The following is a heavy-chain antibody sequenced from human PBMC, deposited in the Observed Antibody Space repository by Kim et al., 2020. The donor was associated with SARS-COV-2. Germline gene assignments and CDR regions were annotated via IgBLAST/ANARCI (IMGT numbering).Heavy chain of an antibody. CDR2: ISGSGNTI. D-gene: IGHD1-26*01. V-gene: IGHV3-48*03. CDR1: GFTFKSYE. CDR3: AREPIEGATIGFDY. J-gene: IGHJ4*02. Sequence: GGSLRLSCAPSGFTFKSYEMNWVRQAPGKGLEWVSYISGSGNTIYYAGSVKGRFTISRDNAKSSLYLQINSLRAEDTAVYYCAREPIEGATIGFDYWGQGVLVTVSS.